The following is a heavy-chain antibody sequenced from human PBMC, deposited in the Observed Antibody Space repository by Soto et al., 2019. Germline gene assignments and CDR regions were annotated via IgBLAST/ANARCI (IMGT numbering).Heavy chain of an antibody. CDR2: IDSDGSST. J-gene: IGHJ1*01. D-gene: IGHD6-19*01. Sequence: GGSLRLSCAASGFTFRDYWMNWVRQAPGKGLVWVSRIDSDGSSTSYADSVKGRFTISRDNSKNTLYLQMNSLRAEDTAVYYCAKDPGYSSGWYGYFQHWGQGTLVTVSS. CDR1: GFTFRDYW. V-gene: IGHV3-74*01. CDR3: AKDPGYSSGWYGYFQH.